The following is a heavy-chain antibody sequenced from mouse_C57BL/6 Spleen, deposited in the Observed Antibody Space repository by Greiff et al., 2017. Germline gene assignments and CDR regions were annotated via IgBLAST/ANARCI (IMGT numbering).Heavy chain of an antibody. CDR2: IYPGSGNT. CDR3: ARSNYGSSDDWYFDV. CDR1: GYSFTSYY. J-gene: IGHJ1*03. V-gene: IGHV1-66*01. Sequence: QVQLQQSGPELVKPGASVKISCKASGYSFTSYYIHWVKQRPGQGLEWIGWIYPGSGNTKYNEKFKGKATLTADTSSSTAYMQLSSLTSEDSAVYYCARSNYGSSDDWYFDVWGTGTTVTVSS. D-gene: IGHD1-1*01.